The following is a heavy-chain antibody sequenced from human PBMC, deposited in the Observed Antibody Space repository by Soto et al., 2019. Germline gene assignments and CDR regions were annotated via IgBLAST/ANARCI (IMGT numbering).Heavy chain of an antibody. Sequence: ASVKVSCKASGYTFTRDQIHWVRQAPGQGLEWMGMIDPSGGKTNYAQKFQGRVTMARDTSTSTVYMALSSLRSEDTAIYFCGRVMRSLLSITALDTWGQGTLVTVSS. CDR3: GRVMRSLLSITALDT. J-gene: IGHJ5*02. D-gene: IGHD3-10*01. V-gene: IGHV1-46*01. CDR1: GYTFTRDQ. CDR2: IDPSGGKT.